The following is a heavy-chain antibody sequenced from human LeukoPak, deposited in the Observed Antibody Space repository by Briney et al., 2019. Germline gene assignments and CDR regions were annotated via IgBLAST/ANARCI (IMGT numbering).Heavy chain of an antibody. CDR2: INPNSGGT. CDR1: GYTFTGYY. D-gene: IGHD3-22*01. CDR3: AREIWDSSGYYREEFDY. J-gene: IGHJ4*02. Sequence: ASVKVSCKASGYTFTGYYMHWVRQAPGQGLEWMGWINPNSGGTNYAQKFQGRVTMNRDTSISTAYMELSRLRSDDTAVYYCAREIWDSSGYYREEFDYWGQGTLVTVSS. V-gene: IGHV1-2*02.